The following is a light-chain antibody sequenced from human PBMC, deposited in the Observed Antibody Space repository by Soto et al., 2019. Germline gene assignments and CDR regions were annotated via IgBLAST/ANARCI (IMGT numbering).Light chain of an antibody. Sequence: IVLTQSPGTLSLSPGDRATLSCRASHSMSNSNLAWYQHKPGQAPRLLIYGASNRATGIPDRLSGSGSGTDFILTINRLEPEDFAVYYCQQYGSSGTFGQGTKVYIK. V-gene: IGKV3-20*01. CDR3: QQYGSSGT. CDR1: HSMSNSN. CDR2: GAS. J-gene: IGKJ1*01.